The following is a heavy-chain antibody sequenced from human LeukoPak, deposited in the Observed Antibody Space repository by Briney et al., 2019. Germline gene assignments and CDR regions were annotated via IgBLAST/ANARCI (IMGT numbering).Heavy chain of an antibody. V-gene: IGHV1-8*01. CDR1: GYTFTSYD. Sequence: ASVKVSCKASGYTFTSYDINRVRQATGQGLEWMGWMNPNSGNTGYAQKFQGRVTMTRNTSISTAYMELSSLRSEDTAVYYCARGSYTYYDFWSGYYEDGMDVWGQGTTVTVSS. CDR3: ARGSYTYYDFWSGYYEDGMDV. CDR2: MNPNSGNT. D-gene: IGHD3-3*01. J-gene: IGHJ6*02.